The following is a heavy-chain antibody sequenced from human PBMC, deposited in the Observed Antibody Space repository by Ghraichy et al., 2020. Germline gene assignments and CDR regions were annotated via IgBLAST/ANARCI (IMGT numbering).Heavy chain of an antibody. CDR3: ATSPDPYYYVAGSYYMYYFDY. D-gene: IGHD3-10*01. Sequence: SETLSLTCSVSGGSISSSRYYWGWVRQSPGKGLEWIGNIYYSGTTYYNPSLKSRVTISVDTSKNQFSLKLSSVAAADTAVYYCATSPDPYYYVAGSYYMYYFDYWGQRTLVIVSS. V-gene: IGHV4-39*01. CDR1: GGSISSSRYY. J-gene: IGHJ4*02. CDR2: IYYSGTT.